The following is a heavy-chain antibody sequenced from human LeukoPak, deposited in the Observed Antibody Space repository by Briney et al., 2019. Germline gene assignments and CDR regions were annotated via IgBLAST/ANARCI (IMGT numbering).Heavy chain of an antibody. Sequence: GGSLRLSCEASGFTFSSYWMSWVRQAPGKGLEWVANIKTDGSEKYYVDSVKGRFTISRDNAKNSLYLQMNSLRAEDTAVYYCAKARWSGPFYFDYWGQGTLVTVSS. D-gene: IGHD3-3*01. V-gene: IGHV3-7*03. J-gene: IGHJ4*02. CDR1: GFTFSSYW. CDR3: AKARWSGPFYFDY. CDR2: IKTDGSEK.